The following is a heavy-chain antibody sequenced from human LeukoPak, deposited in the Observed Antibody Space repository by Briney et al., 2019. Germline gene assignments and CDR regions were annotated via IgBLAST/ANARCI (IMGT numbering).Heavy chain of an antibody. J-gene: IGHJ4*02. CDR2: ISWNSGSI. D-gene: IGHD6-19*01. CDR1: GFTFDDYA. Sequence: GGSLRLSCAASGFTFDDYAMHWVRQAPGKGLEWVSGISWNSGSIGYADSVKGRFTISRDNAKNSLYLQMNSLRAEDTALYYCAKERSGYSSGWQPFDYWGQGTLVTVSS. CDR3: AKERSGYSSGWQPFDY. V-gene: IGHV3-9*01.